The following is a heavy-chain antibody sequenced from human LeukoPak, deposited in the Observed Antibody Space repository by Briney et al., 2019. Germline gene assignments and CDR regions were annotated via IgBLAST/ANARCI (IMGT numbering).Heavy chain of an antibody. V-gene: IGHV3-7*01. J-gene: IGHJ6*02. Sequence: PVGSLRLSCAASGFTFSSALISWVRQSPGKGLEGWANIKEYVTEKHYVDSVQRRFTISSDNAKNSLHLNMNGLGAEDKAVYYCGKDMDAWGQGNTVPVSS. CDR2: IKEYVTEK. CDR3: GKDMDA. CDR1: GFTFSSAL.